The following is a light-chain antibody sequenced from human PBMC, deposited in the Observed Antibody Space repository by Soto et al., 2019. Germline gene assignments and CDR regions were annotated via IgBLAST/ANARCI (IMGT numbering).Light chain of an antibody. V-gene: IGLV2-14*01. CDR1: SSDIGGYNY. Sequence: QSVLTQPDSVSGSPGQSITISCAGASSDIGGYNYVSWYQQHPGKAPRLMIYEVSYRPSGVSDRFSGSKSGNTASLTISGLQAEDEADYFCGSYTRSNTHWLFGGGTKVTVL. CDR3: GSYTRSNTHWL. CDR2: EVS. J-gene: IGLJ3*02.